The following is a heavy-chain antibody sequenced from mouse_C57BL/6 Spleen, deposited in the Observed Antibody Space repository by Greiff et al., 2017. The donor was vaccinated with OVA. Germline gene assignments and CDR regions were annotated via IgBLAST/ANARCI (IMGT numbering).Heavy chain of an antibody. J-gene: IGHJ2*01. CDR2: INPSSGYT. Sequence: QVQLKQSGAELARPGASVKMSCKASGYTFTSYTMHWVKQRPGQGLEWIGYINPSSGYTKSNQKFKDKATLTADKSSSTAYMQLSSLTSEDSAVYYCARGRYGSSNFDYWGQGTTLTVSS. D-gene: IGHD1-1*01. CDR3: ARGRYGSSNFDY. CDR1: GYTFTSYT. V-gene: IGHV1-4*01.